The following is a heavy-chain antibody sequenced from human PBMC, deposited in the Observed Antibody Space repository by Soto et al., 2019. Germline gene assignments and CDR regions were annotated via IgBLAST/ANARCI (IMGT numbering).Heavy chain of an antibody. J-gene: IGHJ2*01. CDR2: LSTSGRT. V-gene: IGHV4-4*07. CDR1: GDSIGNFY. Sequence: WEPLSLTCTVSGDSIGNFYWSWIRQPAGKGLESIGRLSTSGRTNYSPSLQSRVTMSLDTSKNRFSLRLTSVSAADTAVYFCARGMGRYFDLWGRGTLVTVSS. D-gene: IGHD2-8*01. CDR3: ARGMGRYFDL.